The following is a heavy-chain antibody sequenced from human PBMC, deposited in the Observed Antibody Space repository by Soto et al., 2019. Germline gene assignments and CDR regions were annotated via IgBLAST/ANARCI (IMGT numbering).Heavy chain of an antibody. Sequence: SETLSLTCAVYGGSFSGYYWSWIRQPPGKGLEWIWEINHSGSTNYNPSLKSRVTISVDTSKNQFSLKLSSVTAADTAVYYCARTRSSKRLRFLEWSSRRYGMDVWGQGTTVTVS. CDR2: INHSGST. J-gene: IGHJ6*02. CDR3: ARTRSSKRLRFLEWSSRRYGMDV. CDR1: GGSFSGYY. V-gene: IGHV4-34*01. D-gene: IGHD3-3*01.